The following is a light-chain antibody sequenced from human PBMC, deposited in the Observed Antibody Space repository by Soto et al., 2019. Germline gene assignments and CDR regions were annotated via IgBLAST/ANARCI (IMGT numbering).Light chain of an antibody. CDR1: NIGSKS. Sequence: SYELTQSPSLSVAPGKTATITCGGNNIGSKSVHWYQQKPGQAPVLVISYDSDRPSGIPERFSGSNSENTATLTLSRVEAGDEADYYCQLWDSSSNHVVFGGGTKVTVL. J-gene: IGLJ2*01. V-gene: IGLV3-21*04. CDR3: QLWDSSSNHVV. CDR2: YDS.